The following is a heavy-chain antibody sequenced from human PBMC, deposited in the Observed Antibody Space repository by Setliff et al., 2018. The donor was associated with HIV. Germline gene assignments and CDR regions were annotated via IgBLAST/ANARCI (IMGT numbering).Heavy chain of an antibody. CDR1: GFIFNNYA. CDR3: TKKGPKGQWLVDLYFDS. D-gene: IGHD6-19*01. CDR2: ISGSGGST. Sequence: PGGSLRLSCAASGFIFNNYAMSWVRQAPGKGLEWVSVISGSGGSTYVADSVKGRFTISRDNSENTLYLQMNSLRADDTAVHYCTKKGPKGQWLVDLYFDSWGQGTVVTVSS. J-gene: IGHJ4*02. V-gene: IGHV3-23*01.